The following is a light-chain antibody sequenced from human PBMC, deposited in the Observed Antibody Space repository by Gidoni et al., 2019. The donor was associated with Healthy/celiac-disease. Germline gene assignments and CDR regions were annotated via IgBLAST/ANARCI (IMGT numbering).Light chain of an antibody. V-gene: IGKV3-20*01. CDR2: GAS. Sequence: EIVLTQSPGTLSLSPGESATLAGRASQSVSSSYLAWYQQKPGQAPRLLIYGASSRATGIPDRFSGSGSGTDFTLTISRLEPEDFAVYYCQQFRTFGQGTKVEIK. CDR3: QQFRT. CDR1: QSVSSSY. J-gene: IGKJ1*01.